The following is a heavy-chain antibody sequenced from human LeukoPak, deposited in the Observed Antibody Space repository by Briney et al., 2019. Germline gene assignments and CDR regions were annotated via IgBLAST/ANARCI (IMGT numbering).Heavy chain of an antibody. CDR1: GFTFSSYG. D-gene: IGHD5-18*01. V-gene: IGHV3-30*03. J-gene: IGHJ4*02. Sequence: PGGSLRLSCAASGFTFSSYGMHWVRQAPGKGLEWVAVISYDGSNKYYADSVKGRFTISRDNSKNTLYLQMNSLRAEDTAVYYCATCRNLQLWFGYYFDYWGQGTLVTVSS. CDR3: ATCRNLQLWFGYYFDY. CDR2: ISYDGSNK.